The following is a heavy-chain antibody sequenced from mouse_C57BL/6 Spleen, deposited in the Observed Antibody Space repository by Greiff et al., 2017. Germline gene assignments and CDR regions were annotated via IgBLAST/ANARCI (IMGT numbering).Heavy chain of an antibody. CDR1: GYAFSSYW. Sequence: VQLQQSGAELVKPGASVKISCKASGYAFSSYWMNWVKQRPGKGLEWIGQIYPGDGATNYNGKFKGKATLTADKSSSTAYMQLSSLTSEDSAVYFCARGGYSNYEDYWGQGTTLTVSS. J-gene: IGHJ2*01. D-gene: IGHD2-5*01. V-gene: IGHV1-80*01. CDR3: ARGGYSNYEDY. CDR2: IYPGDGAT.